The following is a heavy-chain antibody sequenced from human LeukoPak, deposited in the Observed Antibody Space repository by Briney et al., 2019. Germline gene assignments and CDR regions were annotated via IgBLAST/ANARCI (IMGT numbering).Heavy chain of an antibody. V-gene: IGHV3-66*02. CDR1: GFSSTY. CDR2: IYSGDST. D-gene: IGHD3-3*01. CDR3: ARDLWDGTGY. Sequence: GGSLRLSCVASGFSSTYTSWVRQAPGKGLEWASVIYSGDSTYYADSVRGRFTISRDISKDTVYLQMNSLRPEDTAVYYCARDLWDGTGYWGQGTLVTVAS. J-gene: IGHJ4*02.